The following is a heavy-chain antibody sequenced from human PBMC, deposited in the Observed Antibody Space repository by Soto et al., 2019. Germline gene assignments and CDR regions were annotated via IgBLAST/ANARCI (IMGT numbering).Heavy chain of an antibody. V-gene: IGHV1-69*12. D-gene: IGHD3-16*02. Sequence: QVQLVQSGAEVKKPGSSVKVSCKASGGTFSIYAISWVRQAPGQGLEWMGGIIPIFDTANYAQKFQGRVTITADESTSTAYMELSSLRSEDTAVYYCARDRGYYDYVWGSYRYRYFDYWGQGTLVTVSS. J-gene: IGHJ4*02. CDR3: ARDRGYYDYVWGSYRYRYFDY. CDR1: GGTFSIYA. CDR2: IIPIFDTA.